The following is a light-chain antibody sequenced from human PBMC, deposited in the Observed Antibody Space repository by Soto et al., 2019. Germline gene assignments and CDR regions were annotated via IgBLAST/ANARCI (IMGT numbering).Light chain of an antibody. J-gene: IGKJ2*01. Sequence: EMVLTQSPGTLSLSPGERATLSCRASQSVSSTYVAWHQHKPGQAPRVLIFGASRTATGIPHRFSGSGSGKDFTLTISRLEPEDFAVYSCHQYGSSPYTFGERTKLEIK. CDR1: QSVSSTY. CDR2: GAS. CDR3: HQYGSSPYT. V-gene: IGKV3-20*01.